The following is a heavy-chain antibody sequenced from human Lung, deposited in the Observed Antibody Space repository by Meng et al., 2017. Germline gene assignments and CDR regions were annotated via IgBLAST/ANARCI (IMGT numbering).Heavy chain of an antibody. J-gene: IGHJ4*02. CDR1: GFTFSSYA. CDR3: ASGLDLFDY. Sequence: QVQLVEAGGGVVQPGRSLRLSCAASGFTFSSYAMHWVRQAPGKGLEWVAVISCDGSNKYYADSVKGRFTISRDNSKNTLYLQMNSLRAEDTAVYYCASGLDLFDYWGQGTLVTVSS. D-gene: IGHD6-19*01. V-gene: IGHV3-30*01. CDR2: ISCDGSNK.